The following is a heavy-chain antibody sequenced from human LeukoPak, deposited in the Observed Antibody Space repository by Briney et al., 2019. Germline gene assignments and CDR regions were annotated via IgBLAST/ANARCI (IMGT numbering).Heavy chain of an antibody. J-gene: IGHJ4*02. Sequence: QSGGSLRLSCAASGFTFSSYEMNWVRQAPGKGLEWVSYISSSGSTIYYADSVKGRFTISRDHAKNSLYLQMNSLRAEDTAVYYCARLLLWFGEPDFDYWGQGTLVTVSS. D-gene: IGHD3-10*01. CDR2: ISSSGSTI. V-gene: IGHV3-48*03. CDR3: ARLLLWFGEPDFDY. CDR1: GFTFSSYE.